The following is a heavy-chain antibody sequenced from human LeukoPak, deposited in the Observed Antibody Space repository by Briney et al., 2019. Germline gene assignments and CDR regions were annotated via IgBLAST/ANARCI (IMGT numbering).Heavy chain of an antibody. CDR1: GFTFSSYS. V-gene: IGHV3-48*01. J-gene: IGHJ6*03. CDR3: ARDGVANYYYYYMDV. Sequence: GGSLRLSCAASGFTFSSYSMSWVRQAPGKGLEWVSYISSSSSTIYYADSVKGRFTISRDNAKNSLYLQMNSLRAEDTAVYYCARDGVANYYYYYMDVWGKGTTVTVSS. D-gene: IGHD2-15*01. CDR2: ISSSSSTI.